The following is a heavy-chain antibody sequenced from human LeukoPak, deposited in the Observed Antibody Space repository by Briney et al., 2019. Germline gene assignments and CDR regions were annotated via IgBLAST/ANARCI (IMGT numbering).Heavy chain of an antibody. V-gene: IGHV3-30*06. D-gene: IGHD1-1*01. CDR3: ARDGWLEQLAYYFDS. CDR1: GFTFRRFG. J-gene: IGHJ4*02. CDR2: TSYGGQHK. Sequence: GGSLRLSCAASGFTFRRFGMHWVRQAPGKGLERAAATSYGGQHKYYADSVRGRFTISRDNSNNTLYPQMNSLRPEDTALYYCARDGWLEQLAYYFDSWGQGTLVTVSS.